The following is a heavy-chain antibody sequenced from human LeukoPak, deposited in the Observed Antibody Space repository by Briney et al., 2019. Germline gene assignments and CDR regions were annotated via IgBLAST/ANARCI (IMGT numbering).Heavy chain of an antibody. CDR2: IYYSGST. D-gene: IGHD6-19*01. CDR1: GGSISSYY. V-gene: IGHV4-59*01. J-gene: IGHJ6*03. CDR3: ARIMGIAVAGPTGRYMDV. Sequence: SETLSLTCTVSGGSISSYYWSWIRQPPGKGLEWIGYIYYSGSTNYNPSPKSRVTISVDTSKNQFSLKLSSVTAADTAVYYCARIMGIAVAGPTGRYMDVWGKGTTVTVSS.